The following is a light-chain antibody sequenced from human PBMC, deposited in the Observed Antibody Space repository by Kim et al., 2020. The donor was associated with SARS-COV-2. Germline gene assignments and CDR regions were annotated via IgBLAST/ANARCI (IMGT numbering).Light chain of an antibody. Sequence: SYELTQPSSVSVSPGQTASITCSGDKLGDKYACWYQQKPGQSPVLVIYQDSKRPSGIPERFSGSNSGNTATLTISGTQAMDEADYYCQAWDSRTVVFGGGTQLTVL. CDR2: QDS. CDR1: KLGDKY. V-gene: IGLV3-1*01. CDR3: QAWDSRTVV. J-gene: IGLJ2*01.